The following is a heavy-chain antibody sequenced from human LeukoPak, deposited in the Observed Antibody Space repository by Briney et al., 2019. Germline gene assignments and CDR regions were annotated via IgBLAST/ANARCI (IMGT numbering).Heavy chain of an antibody. J-gene: IGHJ4*02. Sequence: SETLSLTCAVYGGSFSGYYWSWIRQPPGKGLELIGEINHSGSTNYNPSLKSRVTISVDTSKNQFSLKLSSVTAADTAVYYCARGVSEGRDFDYWGQGTLVTVSS. D-gene: IGHD3-10*01. CDR3: ARGVSEGRDFDY. CDR2: INHSGST. V-gene: IGHV4-34*01. CDR1: GGSFSGYY.